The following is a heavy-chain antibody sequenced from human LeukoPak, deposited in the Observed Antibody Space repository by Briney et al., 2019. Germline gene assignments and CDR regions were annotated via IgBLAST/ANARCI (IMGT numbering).Heavy chain of an antibody. D-gene: IGHD4-11*01. CDR2: INHSGST. CDR1: GGSFSGYY. CDR3: ARVAVSLIYYYYYMDV. V-gene: IGHV4-34*01. Sequence: TSETLSLTCAVYGGSFSGYYWSWIRQPPGKGLEWIGEINHSGSTNYNPSLKSRVTISVDTSKNQFSLKLSSVTAADTAVYYCARVAVSLIYYYYYMDVWGKGTTVTVSS. J-gene: IGHJ6*03.